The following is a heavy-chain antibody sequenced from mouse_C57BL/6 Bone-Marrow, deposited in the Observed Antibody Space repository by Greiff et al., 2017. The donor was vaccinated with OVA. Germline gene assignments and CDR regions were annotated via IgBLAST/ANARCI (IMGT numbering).Heavy chain of an antibody. CDR3: ARLGYDYEGGY. Sequence: QVQLKQPGAELVRPGTSVKLSCKASGYTFTSYWMHWVKQRPGQGLEWIGVIDPSDSYTNYNQKFKGKATLTVDTSSSTAYMQLSSLTSEDSAVYYCARLGYDYEGGYWGQGTTLTVSS. CDR2: IDPSDSYT. J-gene: IGHJ2*01. CDR1: GYTFTSYW. V-gene: IGHV1-59*01. D-gene: IGHD2-4*01.